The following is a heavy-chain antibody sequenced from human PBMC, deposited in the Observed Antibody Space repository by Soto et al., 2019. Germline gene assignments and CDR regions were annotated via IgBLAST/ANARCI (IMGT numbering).Heavy chain of an antibody. CDR3: ARDNDYIWGSYFS. CDR1: GFTVSSNY. Sequence: GGSLRLSCAAPGFTVSSNYMSWVRQAPGKGLEWVSVIYSGGSTYYADSVKGRFTISRHNSKNTLYLQMNSLRAEDTAVYYCARDNDYIWGSYFSWGQGTLVTVSS. V-gene: IGHV3-53*04. D-gene: IGHD3-16*01. J-gene: IGHJ4*02. CDR2: IYSGGST.